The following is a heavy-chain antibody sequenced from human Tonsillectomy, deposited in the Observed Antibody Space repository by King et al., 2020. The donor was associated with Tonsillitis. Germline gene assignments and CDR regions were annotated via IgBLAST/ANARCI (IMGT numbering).Heavy chain of an antibody. CDR2: IIPIFGTA. V-gene: IGHV1-69*12. D-gene: IGHD2-2*01. Sequence: VQLVQSGAEVKKPGSSVKVSCKASGGTFSSYAISWVRQAPGQGLEWMGGIIPIFGTANYAQKFQGRVTITADESTSTAYMELSSLRSEDTAVYYCARGDRCSSTSCYERRPDYYYGMDVWGQGTTVTVSS. CDR1: GGTFSSYA. CDR3: ARGDRCSSTSCYERRPDYYYGMDV. J-gene: IGHJ6*02.